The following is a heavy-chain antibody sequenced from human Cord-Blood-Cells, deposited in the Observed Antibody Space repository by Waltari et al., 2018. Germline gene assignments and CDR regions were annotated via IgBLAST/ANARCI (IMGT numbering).Heavy chain of an antibody. CDR2: IWYDGSNK. V-gene: IGHV3-33*01. J-gene: IGHJ4*02. CDR3: ARDSSSGLDY. Sequence: QVQLVESGGGVVQPGRPLRLSCAASGFPFSSSGLHWVRQAPGKGLEWVAVIWYDGSNKYYADSVKGRFTISRDNSKNTLYLQMNSLRAEDTAVYYCARDSSSGLDYWGQGTLVTVSS. D-gene: IGHD6-19*01. CDR1: GFPFSSSG.